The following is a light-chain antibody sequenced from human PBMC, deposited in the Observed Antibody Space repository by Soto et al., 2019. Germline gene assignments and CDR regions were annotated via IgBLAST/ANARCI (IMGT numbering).Light chain of an antibody. CDR2: AAS. CDR3: QQNYNTPST. J-gene: IGKJ5*01. Sequence: DIQMTQSPSSLSASVGDRVTITCRARRSISSYLSWYQQKPGEAPQLLIYAASSLQSGVASRFSGSGSGTDFTLTISSLQPEDFATYYCQQNYNTPSTFGQGTRLEIK. V-gene: IGKV1-39*01. CDR1: RSISSY.